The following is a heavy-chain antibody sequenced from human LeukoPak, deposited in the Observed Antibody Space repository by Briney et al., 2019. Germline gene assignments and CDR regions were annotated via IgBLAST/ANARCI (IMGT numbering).Heavy chain of an antibody. CDR1: GFTLSSYA. V-gene: IGHV3-23*01. Sequence: GGSLRLSCAASGFTLSSYAMSWVRQAPGKGLVWVSAISGSGGSTYYADSVKGRFTICRDNSKNTLYLQTNSLRAEDTAVYYCAKDLSLSWFDPWGQGTLVTVSS. J-gene: IGHJ5*02. CDR3: AKDLSLSWFDP. CDR2: ISGSGGST.